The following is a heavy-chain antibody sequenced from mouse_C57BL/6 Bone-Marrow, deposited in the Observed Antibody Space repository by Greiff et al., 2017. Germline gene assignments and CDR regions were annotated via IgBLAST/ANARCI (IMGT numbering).Heavy chain of an antibody. CDR3: ARVGTTVAYAMDY. D-gene: IGHD1-1*01. V-gene: IGHV1-82*01. Sequence: QVQLQQSGPELVKPGASVKISCKASGYAFSSSWMNWVKQRPGKGLEWIGRIYPGDGDTNYNGKFKGKATLTADKSSSTAYLQLSSLTSEDSAVYFCARVGTTVAYAMDYGGEGTAVTVTA. J-gene: IGHJ4*01. CDR1: GYAFSSSW. CDR2: IYPGDGDT.